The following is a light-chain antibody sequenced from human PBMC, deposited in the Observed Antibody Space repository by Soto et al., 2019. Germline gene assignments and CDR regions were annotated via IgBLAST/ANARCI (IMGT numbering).Light chain of an antibody. CDR1: QAVNTR. CDR3: HQRQSWPRT. J-gene: IGKJ1*01. Sequence: EIVLTQSPGTLSLSPGERATLSCRASQAVNTRLAWYQHKPGQAPRLLIYPTSNRAAGIPARFSGSGSGTDFTLTISDVEPEDFAVYYCHQRQSWPRTFGQGTKVDIK. CDR2: PTS. V-gene: IGKV3-11*01.